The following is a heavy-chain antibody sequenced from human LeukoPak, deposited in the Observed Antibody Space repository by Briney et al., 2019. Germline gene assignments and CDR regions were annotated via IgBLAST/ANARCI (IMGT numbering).Heavy chain of an antibody. CDR3: AMQQLVEGDLFDY. J-gene: IGHJ4*02. CDR2: ISAYNGNT. CDR1: GGTLSSYA. D-gene: IGHD6-13*01. V-gene: IGHV1-18*01. Sequence: ASVKVSCKASGGTLSSYAIRWVRRAPGQGLEWMGWISAYNGNTNYAQKLQGRVTMTTDTSTSTAYMELRSLRSDDTAVYYCAMQQLVEGDLFDYWGQGTLVTVSS.